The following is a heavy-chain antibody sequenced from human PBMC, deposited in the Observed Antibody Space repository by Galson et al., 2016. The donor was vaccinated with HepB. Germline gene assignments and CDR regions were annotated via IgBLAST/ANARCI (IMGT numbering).Heavy chain of an antibody. V-gene: IGHV3-33*03. CDR3: ARVGYSYGYRDHQDY. Sequence: SLRLSCAASGFTFSNYGIHWVRQTPGQGLEWVAVIWYGGSTKYYADSVKGRFTVSRDNSKTTVYLQMNSLSAEDTAVYYRARVGYSYGYRDHQDYWGQGTLVTVSS. CDR2: IWYGGSTK. CDR1: GFTFSNYG. J-gene: IGHJ4*02. D-gene: IGHD5-18*01.